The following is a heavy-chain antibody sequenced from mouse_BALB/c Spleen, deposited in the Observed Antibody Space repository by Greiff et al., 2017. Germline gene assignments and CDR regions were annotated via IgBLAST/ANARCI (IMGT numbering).Heavy chain of an antibody. CDR3: ARDNYGSSYDAMDY. V-gene: IGHV7-3*02. CDR2: IRNKANGYTT. J-gene: IGHJ4*01. D-gene: IGHD1-1*01. Sequence: EVQLVESGGGLVQPGGSLRLSCATSGFTFTDYYMSWVRQPPGKALEWLGFIRNKANGYTTEYSASVKGRFTISRDNSQSILYLQMNTLRAEDSATYYCARDNYGSSYDAMDYWGQGTSVTVSS. CDR1: GFTFTDYY.